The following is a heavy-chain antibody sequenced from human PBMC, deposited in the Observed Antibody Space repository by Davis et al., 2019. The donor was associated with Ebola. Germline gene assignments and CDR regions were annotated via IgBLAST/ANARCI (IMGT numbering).Heavy chain of an antibody. D-gene: IGHD3-16*01. CDR2: IRSKTDGGTT. CDR1: GFTFSNAW. CDR3: TTERGGVYYLNAFDI. Sequence: PGGSLRLSCAVSGFTFSNAWMTWVRQAPGKGLEWVGRIRSKTDGGTTDYAAPVKGRFTISRDDSKNTLYLQMSSLKTEDTAVYYCTTERGGVYYLNAFDIWGQGTMVTVSS. J-gene: IGHJ3*02. V-gene: IGHV3-15*01.